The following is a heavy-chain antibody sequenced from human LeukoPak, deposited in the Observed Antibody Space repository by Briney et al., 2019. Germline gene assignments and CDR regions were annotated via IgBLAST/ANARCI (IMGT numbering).Heavy chain of an antibody. CDR3: ARAGYSSSWYDSPYYFDY. V-gene: IGHV4-4*07. Sequence: PSETLSLTCTASGGSISSYYWSWIRQPAGKGLEWIGRIYTSGSTNYNPSLKSRVTMSVDTSKNQFSLKLSSVTAADTAVYYCARAGYSSSWYDSPYYFDYWGQGTLVTVSS. CDR2: IYTSGST. J-gene: IGHJ4*02. CDR1: GGSISSYY. D-gene: IGHD6-13*01.